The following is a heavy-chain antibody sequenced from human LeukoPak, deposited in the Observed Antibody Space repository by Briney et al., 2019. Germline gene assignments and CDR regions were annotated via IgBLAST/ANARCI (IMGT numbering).Heavy chain of an antibody. CDR3: ATALGTTGIRPRYYYYYMDV. CDR2: IYYSGST. CDR1: GGSISSYY. J-gene: IGHJ6*03. V-gene: IGHV4-59*01. D-gene: IGHD1-1*01. Sequence: KPSETLSLTCTVSGGSISSYYWSWLRQPPGKGLEWIGYIYYSGSTNYNPSLKTRVTISVDPSKNQFSLKLSSVTAADTAVYYCATALGTTGIRPRYYYYYMDVWGKGTTVTVSS.